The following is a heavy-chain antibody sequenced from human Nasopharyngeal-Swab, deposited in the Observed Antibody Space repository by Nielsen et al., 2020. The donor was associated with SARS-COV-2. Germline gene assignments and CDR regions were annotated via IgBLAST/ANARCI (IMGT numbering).Heavy chain of an antibody. Sequence: WIRQPPGKALEWVSYISDSSSIIYYTNSVKGRFTISRDNAKNSLYPQMNSLRAEDTAVYYCARDSTYYYYYGMDVWGQGTTVTVSS. J-gene: IGHJ6*02. V-gene: IGHV3-11*01. CDR2: ISDSSSII. CDR3: ARDSTYYYYYGMDV.